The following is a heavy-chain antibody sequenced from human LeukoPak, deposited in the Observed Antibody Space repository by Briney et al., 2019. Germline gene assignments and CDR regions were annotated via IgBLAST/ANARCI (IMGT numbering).Heavy chain of an antibody. V-gene: IGHV1-69*13. J-gene: IGHJ2*01. CDR3: ARAPTIVGYTSRELGHWYFDL. Sequence: SVKVSCKASGGTFSRYGINWVRQAPGQGLEWMGGIIPIFGAANYAQKFQGRVTITADASTNTAYMELGSLRSEDTAVYYCARAPTIVGYTSRELGHWYFDLWGRGTLVTVSS. CDR1: GGTFSRYG. D-gene: IGHD6-13*01. CDR2: IIPIFGAA.